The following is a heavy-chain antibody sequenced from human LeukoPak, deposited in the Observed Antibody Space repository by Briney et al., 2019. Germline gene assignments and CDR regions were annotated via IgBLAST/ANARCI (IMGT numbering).Heavy chain of an antibody. J-gene: IGHJ5*01. V-gene: IGHV1-18*01. D-gene: IGHD3-10*01. CDR3: ARGGEGPYGNYAPDS. CDR2: ISVYNGKT. Sequence: ASVKVSCKSSGYTYTTYGITWVRQAPGQGLEWMGWISVYNGKTKYAQKLQGRVIMTADTSTTTAYMELWSLRGDDTAIYYCARGGEGPYGNYAPDSWRQGTLVTVSS. CDR1: GYTYTTYG.